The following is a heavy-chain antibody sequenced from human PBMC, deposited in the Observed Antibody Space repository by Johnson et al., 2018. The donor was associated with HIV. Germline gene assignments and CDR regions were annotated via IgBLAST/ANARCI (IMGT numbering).Heavy chain of an antibody. CDR3: ASVPMIVVLDGAFDI. CDR2: ISYDGSSQ. D-gene: IGHD3-22*01. J-gene: IGHJ3*02. V-gene: IGHV3-30*03. CDR1: GFTFSSYG. Sequence: QVQLVESGGGVVQPGGSLRLSCAASGFTFSSYGMDWVRQAPGQGLEWVAAISYDGSSQYYADAVTGRFTISRDNSKNTLYLQMNSLRAEDTAVYYCASVPMIVVLDGAFDIWGQGTMVTVSS.